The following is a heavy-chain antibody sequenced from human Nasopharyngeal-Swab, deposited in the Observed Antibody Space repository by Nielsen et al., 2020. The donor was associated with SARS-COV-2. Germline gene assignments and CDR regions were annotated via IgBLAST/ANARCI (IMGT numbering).Heavy chain of an antibody. D-gene: IGHD2-21*02. CDR2: ISYDGSNK. J-gene: IGHJ4*02. Sequence: WIRQPPGKGLEWVAVISYDGSNKYYADSVKGRFTISRDNSKNTLYLQMNSLRAEDTAVYYCAKCGGDCRGRSVYFDYWGQGTLVIVSS. V-gene: IGHV3-30*18. CDR3: AKCGGDCRGRSVYFDY.